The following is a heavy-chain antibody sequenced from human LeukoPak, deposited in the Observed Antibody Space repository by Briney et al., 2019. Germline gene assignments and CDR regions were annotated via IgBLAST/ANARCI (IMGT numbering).Heavy chain of an antibody. CDR3: ARQVETPGPFDY. CDR1: GVSISSSSYY. J-gene: IGHJ4*02. V-gene: IGHV4-39*01. CDR2: IFYTGNT. Sequence: SETLSLTCTVSGVSISSSSYYWGWIREPRGKGLEWIVTIFYTGNTYYHPSLKTRVTISVDTSKNQFSLNLYSVTAADTAVYYCARQVETPGPFDYWGQGALVTVSS.